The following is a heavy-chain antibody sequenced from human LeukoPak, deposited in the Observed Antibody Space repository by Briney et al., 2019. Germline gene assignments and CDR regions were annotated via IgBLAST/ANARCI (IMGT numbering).Heavy chain of an antibody. V-gene: IGHV4-59*01. CDR2: IHDSANT. J-gene: IGHJ4*02. Sequence: SETLSLTCTVSHGSISSYYWSWIRQPPGKGLEWIAYIHDSANTNYNPSLKSRVTISVDTSKNQFSLKLSSVTAADTAVYYCARGRITIFGVVTPHFDYWGKGNLVTVSS. D-gene: IGHD3-3*01. CDR3: ARGRITIFGVVTPHFDY. CDR1: HGSISSYY.